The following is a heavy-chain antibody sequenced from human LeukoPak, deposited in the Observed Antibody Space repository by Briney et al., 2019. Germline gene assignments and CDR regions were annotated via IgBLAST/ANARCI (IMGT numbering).Heavy chain of an antibody. CDR3: ARTGFWSGYYTVNFDY. V-gene: IGHV5-51*01. CDR1: GYRFTSYW. D-gene: IGHD3-3*01. CDR2: IYPGDSDT. Sequence: GESLKISCKGSGYRFTSYWIGWVRQMPGKGLEWMGIIYPGDSDTRYSPSFQGQVTISADKSISTAYLQWSSLKASDTAMYYCARTGFWSGYYTVNFDYWGQGTLVTVSS. J-gene: IGHJ4*02.